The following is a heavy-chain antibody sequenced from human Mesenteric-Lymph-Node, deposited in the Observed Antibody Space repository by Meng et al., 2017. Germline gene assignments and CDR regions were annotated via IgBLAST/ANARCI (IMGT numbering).Heavy chain of an antibody. CDR1: GGPFSGYY. V-gene: IGHV4-34*01. D-gene: IGHD6-13*01. CDR2: INHSGST. J-gene: IGHJ5*02. CDR3: ARGVAAAGTVVRPNRNWFDP. Sequence: QVRLQQWGEGLLKPSGPRSLTWAVYGGPFSGYYWSWIRQPPGKGLEWIGEINHSGSTNYNPSLKSRVTISVDTSKNQFSLKLSSVTAADTAVYYCARGVAAAGTVVRPNRNWFDPWGQGTLVTVSS.